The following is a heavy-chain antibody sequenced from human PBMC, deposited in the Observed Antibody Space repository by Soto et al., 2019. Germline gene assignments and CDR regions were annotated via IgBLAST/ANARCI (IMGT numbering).Heavy chain of an antibody. Sequence: PSETLSLTCSPSGGSFISFYWTWIRQSPGKGLEWLGDINSVGITNYNPSLKRRGSIPGDTFKSQFSLKLSSVTAADTAVYYCARAHDVRGGRQQPYGSWGQGTRGTVSS. CDR1: GGSFISFY. J-gene: IGHJ5*02. D-gene: IGHD2-15*01. CDR2: INSVGIT. V-gene: IGHV4-34*01. CDR3: ARAHDVRGGRQQPYGS.